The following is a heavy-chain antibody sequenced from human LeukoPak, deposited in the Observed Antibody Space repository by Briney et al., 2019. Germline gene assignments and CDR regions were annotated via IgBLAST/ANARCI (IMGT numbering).Heavy chain of an antibody. J-gene: IGHJ6*02. CDR1: GFTFSSYA. V-gene: IGHV3-30-3*01. D-gene: IGHD3-3*01. Sequence: PGGSLRLSCAASGFTFSSYAMHWVRQAPGKGLEWVAVISYDGSNKYYADSVKGRFTISRDNSKNTLYLQMNSLRAEDTAVYYCARDIVLITIFGVVTNGGMDVWGQGTTVTVSS. CDR3: ARDIVLITIFGVVTNGGMDV. CDR2: ISYDGSNK.